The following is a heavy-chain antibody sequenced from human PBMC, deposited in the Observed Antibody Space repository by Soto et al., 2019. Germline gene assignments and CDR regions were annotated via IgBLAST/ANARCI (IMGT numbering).Heavy chain of an antibody. CDR1: GGSISSGGYY. CDR3: ARTYYYDSSGPIDDY. CDR2: IYYSGST. J-gene: IGHJ4*02. V-gene: IGHV4-31*03. Sequence: SETLSLTCTVSGGSISSGGYYWSWIRQHPGKGLEWIGYIYYSGSTYYNPSLKSRVTISVDTSKNQFSLKLSSVTAADTAVYYCARTYYYDSSGPIDDYWGQGTLVTVSS. D-gene: IGHD3-22*01.